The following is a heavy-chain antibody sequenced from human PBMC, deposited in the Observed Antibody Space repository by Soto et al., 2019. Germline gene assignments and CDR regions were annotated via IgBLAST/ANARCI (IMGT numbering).Heavy chain of an antibody. Sequence: SETLSLTCTVSGGSISSYYWSWIRQPPGTGLEWIGDINYSGSTNYNPSLKSRVTISVDTSKNQFSLKLTSVTAADTAVYYCARDKITGLFDYWGQGTLVTVSS. CDR2: INYSGST. J-gene: IGHJ4*02. CDR3: ARDKITGLFDY. CDR1: GGSISSYY. V-gene: IGHV4-59*12. D-gene: IGHD2-8*02.